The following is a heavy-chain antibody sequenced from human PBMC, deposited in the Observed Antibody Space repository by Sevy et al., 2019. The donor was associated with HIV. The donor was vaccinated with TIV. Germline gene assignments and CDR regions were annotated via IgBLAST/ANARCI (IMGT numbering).Heavy chain of an antibody. CDR2: IRSKAYGGTT. CDR3: TRDRRYYGSGSYYGDYYYYYGMDV. V-gene: IGHV3-49*03. J-gene: IGHJ6*02. Sequence: GGSLRLACTASGFTFGDYAMSWFRQAPGKGLEWVGFIRSKAYGGTTEYAASVKGKFTTQRDDSKSIAYLQMNSLKTEDTAVYYCTRDRRYYGSGSYYGDYYYYYGMDVWGQGTTVTVSS. CDR1: GFTFGDYA. D-gene: IGHD3-10*01.